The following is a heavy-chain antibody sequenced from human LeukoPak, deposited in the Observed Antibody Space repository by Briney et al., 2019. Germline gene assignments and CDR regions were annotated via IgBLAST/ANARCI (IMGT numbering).Heavy chain of an antibody. CDR1: GFTFRTYS. CDR3: ARGITASTSDY. V-gene: IGHV3-21*01. CDR2: ISSSSSYI. D-gene: IGHD1-7*01. Sequence: GSLRLSCAASGFTFRTYSMNWVRQAPGKGLEWVSSISSSSSYIYYADSVKGRFTISRDSAKNSLYLQMNSLRAEDTAVYYCARGITASTSDYWGQGTLVTVSS. J-gene: IGHJ4*02.